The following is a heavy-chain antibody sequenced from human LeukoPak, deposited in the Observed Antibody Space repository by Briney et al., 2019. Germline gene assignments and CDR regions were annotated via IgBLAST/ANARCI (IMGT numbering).Heavy chain of an antibody. CDR3: ARDLTYYGYVWGSYRYFDY. CDR1: GYTFTSYG. J-gene: IGHJ4*02. V-gene: IGHV1-18*01. CDR2: ISAYNGNT. Sequence: ASVNVSCKASGYTFTSYGISWVRQAPGQGLEWMGWISAYNGNTNYAQKLQGRVIMTTDTSTSTAYMELRSLRSDDTAVYYCARDLTYYGYVWGSYRYFDYWGQGTLVTVSS. D-gene: IGHD3-16*02.